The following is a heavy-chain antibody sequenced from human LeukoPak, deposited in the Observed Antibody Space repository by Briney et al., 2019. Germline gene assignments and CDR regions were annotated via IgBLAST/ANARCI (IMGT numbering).Heavy chain of an antibody. D-gene: IGHD3-10*01. CDR2: INPSGGST. J-gene: IGHJ4*02. CDR3: ARGGDVSYFDY. V-gene: IGHV1-46*01. Sequence: ASVTVSCKASGYTFTSYYMHWVRQAPGQGLEWMGVINPSGGSTSCARNVQGSVIMTSDTYTGTVYMELSSLRAEDTAVYCCARGGDVSYFDYWGQGTLVTVSS. CDR1: GYTFTSYY.